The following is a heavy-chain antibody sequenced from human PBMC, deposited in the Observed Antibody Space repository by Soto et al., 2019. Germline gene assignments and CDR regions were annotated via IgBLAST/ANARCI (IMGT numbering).Heavy chain of an antibody. Sequence: PGESLKISCKGSGYSFTSYWISWVRQMPGKGLEWMGRIDPSDSYTNYSPSFQGHVTISADKSISTAYLQWSSLKASDTAMYYCARPCGGDCYYYYGMDVWGQGTTVTVSS. J-gene: IGHJ6*02. V-gene: IGHV5-10-1*01. CDR2: IDPSDSYT. D-gene: IGHD2-21*02. CDR1: GYSFTSYW. CDR3: ARPCGGDCYYYYGMDV.